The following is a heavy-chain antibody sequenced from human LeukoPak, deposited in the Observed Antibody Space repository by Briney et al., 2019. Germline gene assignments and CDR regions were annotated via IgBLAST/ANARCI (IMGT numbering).Heavy chain of an antibody. D-gene: IGHD6-19*01. CDR3: ATLGSPPGSSAWEPEY. CDR1: GYSFTSYW. V-gene: IGHV5-10-1*01. CDR2: IDPSDSCT. Sequence: GESLKISCKGSGYSFTSYWISWVRQMPGNGLEWMGRIDPSDSCTSYSPSFQGHVTISADTSINTAYLQWGSLKASDTAMYYCATLGSPPGSSAWEPEYWGQGTLVTVSS. J-gene: IGHJ4*02.